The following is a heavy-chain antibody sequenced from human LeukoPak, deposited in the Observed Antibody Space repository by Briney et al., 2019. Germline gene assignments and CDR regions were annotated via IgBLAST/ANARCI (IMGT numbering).Heavy chain of an antibody. J-gene: IGHJ4*02. CDR2: IYTSGST. Sequence: PSETLSLTCTVSGGSISSYYWSWIRQPAGKGLEWIGRIYTSGSTNYNPSLKSRVTMSVDTSKNQFSLKLSSMTAADTAVYYCASTYYDFWSGYSYLDYWGQGTLVTVSS. V-gene: IGHV4-4*07. CDR1: GGSISSYY. CDR3: ASTYYDFWSGYSYLDY. D-gene: IGHD3-3*01.